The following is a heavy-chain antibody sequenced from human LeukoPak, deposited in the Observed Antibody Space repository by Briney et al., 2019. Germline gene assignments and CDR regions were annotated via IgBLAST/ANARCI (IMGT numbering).Heavy chain of an antibody. J-gene: IGHJ4*02. Sequence: ASVKVSCKASGYTFTGYYMHWVRQAPGQVLEWMGRINPNSGGTNYAQKFQGCVTMTRDTSISTAYMELSRLRSDDTAVYYCARVGVGAPPYYFDYWGQGTLVTVSS. CDR3: ARVGVGAPPYYFDY. CDR1: GYTFTGYY. D-gene: IGHD1-26*01. CDR2: INPNSGGT. V-gene: IGHV1-2*04.